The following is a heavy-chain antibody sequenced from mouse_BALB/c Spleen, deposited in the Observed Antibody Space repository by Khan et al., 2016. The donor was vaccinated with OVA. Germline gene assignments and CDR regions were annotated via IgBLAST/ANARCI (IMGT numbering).Heavy chain of an antibody. Sequence: QIQLVQSGPELKKPGETVKISCKASDYTLTDYSMHWVKQAPGKGLKWMGWINTETGEPKYADDFKGRFAFSLETSASTAYLQINNLKNEDTATYFGARGYVWYFDVWGAGTTVTVSS. D-gene: IGHD2-2*01. CDR1: DYTLTDYS. CDR2: INTETGEP. CDR3: ARGYVWYFDV. J-gene: IGHJ1*01. V-gene: IGHV9-2-1*01.